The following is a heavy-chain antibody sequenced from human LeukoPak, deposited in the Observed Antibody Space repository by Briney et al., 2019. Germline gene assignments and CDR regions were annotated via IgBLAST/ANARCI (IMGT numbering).Heavy chain of an antibody. CDR2: ISHDGGNK. J-gene: IGHJ5*02. CDR1: GFTVSSNY. CDR3: SGYNWFDP. D-gene: IGHD3-22*01. V-gene: IGHV3-30*03. Sequence: GGSLRLSCAASGFTVSSNYMSWVRQAPGKGLEWVAVISHDGGNKYYADSVKGRFTISRDNSKNTLYLQMNSLRAEDTAVYYCSGYNWFDPWGQGTLVTVSS.